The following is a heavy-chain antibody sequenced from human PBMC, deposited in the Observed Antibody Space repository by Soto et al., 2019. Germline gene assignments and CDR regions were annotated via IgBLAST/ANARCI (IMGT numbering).Heavy chain of an antibody. Sequence: QVQLQQWGAGLLKPSETLSLTCAVYGGSFSGYYWSWIRQPPGKGLEWIGEINHSGSTNYNPSHKSRVTISVDPPMNQFSMKLSSVTAADSAVYYCATHTTTKPMVTAAEARVEAYYFDYWGQGSLVTVSA. CDR1: GGSFSGYY. J-gene: IGHJ4*02. CDR3: ATHTTTKPMVTAAEARVEAYYFDY. V-gene: IGHV4-34*01. CDR2: INHSGST. D-gene: IGHD5-18*01.